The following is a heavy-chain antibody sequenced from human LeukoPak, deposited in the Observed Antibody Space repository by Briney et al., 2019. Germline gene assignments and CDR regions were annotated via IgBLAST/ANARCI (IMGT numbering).Heavy chain of an antibody. CDR1: GFTFSSYW. D-gene: IGHD3-10*01. CDR2: IKQDGSEK. Sequence: GGSLRLFCAASGFTFSSYWMSWVRQAPGKGLEWVANIKQDGSEKYYVDSVKGRFTISRDNAKNSLYLQMNSLRAEDTAVYYCARDALLWFGEYTMGSWFDPWGQGTLVTVSS. CDR3: ARDALLWFGEYTMGSWFDP. J-gene: IGHJ5*02. V-gene: IGHV3-7*01.